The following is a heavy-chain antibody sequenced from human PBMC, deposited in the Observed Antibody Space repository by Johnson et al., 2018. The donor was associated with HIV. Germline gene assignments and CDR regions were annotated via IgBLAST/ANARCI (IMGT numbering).Heavy chain of an antibody. D-gene: IGHD6-6*01. Sequence: QVQLVESGGGLVKPGGSLRLSCAASGFTFSDYYMSWIRQAPGKGLEWVSSITSSGSVIHYADPVKGRFTIPRDNAKNSLYLVMNSLRAEDTAVYFCASEVEYSILGGVWGQGTVVTVSS. V-gene: IGHV3-11*04. J-gene: IGHJ3*01. CDR3: ASEVEYSILGGV. CDR1: GFTFSDYY. CDR2: ITSSGSVI.